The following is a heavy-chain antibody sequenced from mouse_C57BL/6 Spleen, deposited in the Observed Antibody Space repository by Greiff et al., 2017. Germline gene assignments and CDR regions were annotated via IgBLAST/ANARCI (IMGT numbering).Heavy chain of an antibody. D-gene: IGHD3-2*01. CDR2: IWGGGST. CDR1: GFSLTSYG. Sequence: VQLQESGPGLVAPSQRLSIPCTVSGFSLTSYGVDWVRQPPGKGLEWLGVIWGGGSTNYNSALLSSLSISKDNSKSQVVLKMNSLQTYDTAMYYCANLRQPGAYWGQGTLVTVSA. CDR3: ANLRQPGAY. J-gene: IGHJ3*01. V-gene: IGHV2-9*01.